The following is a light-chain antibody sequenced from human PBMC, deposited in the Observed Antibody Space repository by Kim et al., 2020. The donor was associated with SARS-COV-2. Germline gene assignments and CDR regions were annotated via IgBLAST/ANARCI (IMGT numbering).Light chain of an antibody. J-gene: IGLJ7*01. V-gene: IGLV6-57*03. CDR3: QSYDSSNQV. CDR2: ENN. Sequence: KTVSITCTRSGDAIASSFEQCDPHRPGSAPATVIYENNQRPSGVPDLFSGSIDRSANSASLTISGLKTEDEADYYCQSYDSSNQVFGGGTQLTVL. CDR1: GDAIASSF.